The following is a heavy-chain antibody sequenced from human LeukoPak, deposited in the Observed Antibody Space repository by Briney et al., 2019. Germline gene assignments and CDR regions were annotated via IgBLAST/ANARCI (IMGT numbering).Heavy chain of an antibody. CDR3: ASSSALRITIFGVVIR. D-gene: IGHD3-3*01. CDR1: GFTFSSYS. J-gene: IGHJ1*01. V-gene: IGHV3-21*01. CDR2: ISSSSSYI. Sequence: SGGSLRLSCAASGFTFSSYSMNWVRQAPGKGLEWVSSISSSSSYIYYADSVKGRFTISRDNAKNSLYLQMNSLRAEDTAVYYCASSSALRITIFGVVIRWGQGTLVTVSS.